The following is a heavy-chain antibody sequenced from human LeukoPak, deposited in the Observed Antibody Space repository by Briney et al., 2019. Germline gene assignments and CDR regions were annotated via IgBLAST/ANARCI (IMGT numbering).Heavy chain of an antibody. J-gene: IGHJ4*02. V-gene: IGHV1-2*06. Sequence: GASVKVSCKASGYTFTGYYIHWVRQAPGQGLEWLGRINPNSGGTNYAQKFQGRVTMTRDTSISTAYMELSRLRSDDTAVYFCARGYSSSLDLGYWGQGTLVTVSS. D-gene: IGHD6-13*01. CDR1: GYTFTGYY. CDR2: INPNSGGT. CDR3: ARGYSSSLDLGY.